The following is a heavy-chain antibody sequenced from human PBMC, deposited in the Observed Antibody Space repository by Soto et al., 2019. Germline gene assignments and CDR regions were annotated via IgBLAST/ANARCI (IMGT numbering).Heavy chain of an antibody. CDR1: GYTFTSYG. J-gene: IGHJ4*02. D-gene: IGHD5-12*01. CDR3: AGTSGYDFNFDY. Sequence: ASVKVSCKASGYTFTSYGISWVRQAPGQGLEWMGWISAYNGNTNYAQKLQGRVTITTDTSTSTAYMELRSLRSDDTAVYYCAGTSGYDFNFDYWGQGTLVTVSS. V-gene: IGHV1-18*01. CDR2: ISAYNGNT.